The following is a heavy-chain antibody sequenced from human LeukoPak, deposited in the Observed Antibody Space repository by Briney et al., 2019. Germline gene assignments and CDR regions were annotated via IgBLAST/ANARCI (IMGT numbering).Heavy chain of an antibody. CDR1: GFTFSSYW. CDR3: ARQRGSGCLDY. CDR2: IKQDGSEK. D-gene: IGHD6-19*01. J-gene: IGHJ4*02. V-gene: IGHV3-7*01. Sequence: PGGSLRLSCAASGFTFSSYWMDWVRQAPGKGLEWVANIKQDGSEKYYVNTVKGRFTISRDNAQNSLYLQMNSLRGEDTAVYYCARQRGSGCLDYWGQGTLVTVSS.